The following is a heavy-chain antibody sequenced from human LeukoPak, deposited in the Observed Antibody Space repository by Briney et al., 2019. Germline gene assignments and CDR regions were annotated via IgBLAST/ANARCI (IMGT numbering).Heavy chain of an antibody. CDR3: AKGSKEVLFTRDHYMDV. Sequence: GESLRLSCAASGFTFSSYAMHWVRQAPGKGLEWVTFIRYDGSKKYYADSVKGRFTISRDNSKNTLYLQMNSLRAEDTAVYYCAKGSKEVLFTRDHYMDVWGKGTTVTISS. D-gene: IGHD3-3*01. J-gene: IGHJ6*03. V-gene: IGHV3-30*02. CDR2: IRYDGSKK. CDR1: GFTFSSYA.